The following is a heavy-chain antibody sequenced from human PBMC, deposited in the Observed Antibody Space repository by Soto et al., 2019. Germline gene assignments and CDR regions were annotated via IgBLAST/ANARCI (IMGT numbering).Heavy chain of an antibody. CDR3: ATGGHNDGYNFSHGMDV. CDR2: VTPLFDTA. J-gene: IGHJ6*02. CDR1: GGIFTNNA. Sequence: QVQVVQSGAEVKKPGSSVKVSCKVSGGIFTNNAISRVRQAPGQGLEWLGGVTPLFDTAYYAQIFRGRLRIAADGATTTAYMELSGLTSADTAVYFCATGGHNDGYNFSHGMDVWGQGTTVTVS. V-gene: IGHV1-69*01. D-gene: IGHD3-16*01.